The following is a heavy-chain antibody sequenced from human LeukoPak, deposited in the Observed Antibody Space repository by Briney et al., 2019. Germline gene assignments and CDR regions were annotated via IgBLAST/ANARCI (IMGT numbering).Heavy chain of an antibody. CDR2: INHSGST. J-gene: IGHJ4*02. D-gene: IGHD2-15*01. CDR1: GGSFSGYY. Sequence: SETLSLTCAVYGGSFSGYYWSWIRQPPGKGLEWIGEINHSGSTYYNPSLKSRVTISVDTSKNQFSLKLSSVTAADTAVYYCARSRRGYCSGGSCSYFDYWGQGTLVTVSS. V-gene: IGHV4-34*01. CDR3: ARSRRGYCSGGSCSYFDY.